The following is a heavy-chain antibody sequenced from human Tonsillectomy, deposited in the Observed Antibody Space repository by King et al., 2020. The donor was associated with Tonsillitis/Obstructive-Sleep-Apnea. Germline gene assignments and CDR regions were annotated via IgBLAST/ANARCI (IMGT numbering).Heavy chain of an antibody. J-gene: IGHJ3*02. V-gene: IGHV3-30*04. Sequence: VQLVESGGGVVQPGRSLRLSCAASGFTFSSYAMHWVRQAPGKGLEWVAVISYDGSNKYYADSVKGRFTISRDNSKNTLYLQMNSLRADDTAVYYCAGFAPWDAFDIWGQGTMVTVSS. CDR3: AGFAPWDAFDI. CDR1: GFTFSSYA. D-gene: IGHD3-10*01. CDR2: ISYDGSNK.